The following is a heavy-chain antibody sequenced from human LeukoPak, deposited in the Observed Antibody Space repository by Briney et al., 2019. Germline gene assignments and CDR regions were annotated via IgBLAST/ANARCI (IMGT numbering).Heavy chain of an antibody. Sequence: GGSLRLSCEASGFTFSSYSMTWVRQAPGKGLEWVSSIDTPTPNINYADSVRGRFTISRDNSKNTLYLQMNSLRAEDTAVYYCAKGICSSTSCSFDYWGQGTLVTVSS. V-gene: IGHV3-21*04. D-gene: IGHD2-2*01. J-gene: IGHJ4*02. CDR3: AKGICSSTSCSFDY. CDR1: GFTFSSYS. CDR2: IDTPTPNI.